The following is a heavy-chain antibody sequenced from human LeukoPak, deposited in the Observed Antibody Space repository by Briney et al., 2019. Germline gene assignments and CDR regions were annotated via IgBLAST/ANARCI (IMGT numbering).Heavy chain of an antibody. CDR1: GFSFSSYW. V-gene: IGHV3-74*01. D-gene: IGHD6-13*01. CDR2: IKSDGSST. Sequence: PGGSLRLSCAASGFSFSSYWMHWVRQAPGKGLVWVARIKSDGSSTDYADYVKGRFTISRDNAKNTLYLQMNSLRAEDTAVYYCAREKSDSSSWYWFEGFHYWGQGTLVTVSS. CDR3: AREKSDSSSWYWFEGFHY. J-gene: IGHJ4*02.